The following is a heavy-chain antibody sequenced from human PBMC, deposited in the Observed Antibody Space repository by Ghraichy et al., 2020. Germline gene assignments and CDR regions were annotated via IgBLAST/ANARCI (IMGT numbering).Heavy chain of an antibody. D-gene: IGHD4-17*01. CDR1: GGSFSAYY. V-gene: IGHV4-34*01. Sequence: SETLSLTCAVYGGSFSAYYWSWIRQPPGKGLEWIGEISHSGNTTYNPSLASRVTVSVDTSKNQLSLKLNSVTAADTAVYFCARWTFGDYGKTQYWGQGTLVSVSS. CDR2: ISHSGNT. J-gene: IGHJ4*02. CDR3: ARWTFGDYGKTQY.